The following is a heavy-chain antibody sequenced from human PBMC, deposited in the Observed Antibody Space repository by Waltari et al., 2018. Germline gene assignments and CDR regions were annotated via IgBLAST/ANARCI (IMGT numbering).Heavy chain of an antibody. J-gene: IGHJ3*01. CDR1: GFTFSDYG. CDR2: IRYDASDI. Sequence: QVHLVESGGGVVQPGGSLRLSCAASGFTFSDYGLLWVRQAPGKGLEWVAFIRYDASDIYYRDSVKGRFTISRDNSKNTLFLQMSSLRPEDTAVYYCAKVGVGLTTWYPFDVWGQGTMVTVSS. D-gene: IGHD1-1*01. V-gene: IGHV3-30*02. CDR3: AKVGVGLTTWYPFDV.